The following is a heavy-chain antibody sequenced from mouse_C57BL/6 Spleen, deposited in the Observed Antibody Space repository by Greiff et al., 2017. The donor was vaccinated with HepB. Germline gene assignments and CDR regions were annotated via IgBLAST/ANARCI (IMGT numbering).Heavy chain of an antibody. V-gene: IGHV1-82*01. Sequence: VKLMESGPELVKPGASVKISCKASGYAFSSSWMNWVKQRPGKGLEWIGRIYPGDGDTNYNGKFKGKATLTADKSSSTAYMQLSSLTSEDSAVYFCARLLDYAMDYWGQGTSVTVSS. CDR3: ARLLDYAMDY. CDR2: IYPGDGDT. J-gene: IGHJ4*01. D-gene: IGHD2-4*01. CDR1: GYAFSSSW.